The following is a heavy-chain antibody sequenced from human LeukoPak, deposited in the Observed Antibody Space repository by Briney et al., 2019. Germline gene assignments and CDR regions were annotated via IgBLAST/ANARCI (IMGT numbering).Heavy chain of an antibody. CDR1: GYNFTNYW. CDR3: ARRRDLYSGSYYPFDY. J-gene: IGHJ4*02. D-gene: IGHD1-26*01. Sequence: GESLKISCKGSGYNFTNYWIGWVRQMPGKGLEWMGIIYPGDSDVRYSPSFQGQVTISADKSINTAYLQWSSLKASDTAMYYCARRRDLYSGSYYPFDYWGQGTLVTVSS. CDR2: IYPGDSDV. V-gene: IGHV5-51*01.